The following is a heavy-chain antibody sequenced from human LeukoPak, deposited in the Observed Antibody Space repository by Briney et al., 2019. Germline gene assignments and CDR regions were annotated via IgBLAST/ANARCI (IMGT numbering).Heavy chain of an antibody. V-gene: IGHV3-21*01. CDR1: EFTFKTYT. J-gene: IGHJ4*02. Sequence: ESLRLSGAAAEFTFKTYTMIGVRQAPGKGLEWLSSIHASGDIYYADSVKGRFTISRDDASNSLFLQMNGLRAEDTAVYYCASREPAGHWGQGTLVTVSS. CDR2: IHASGDI. CDR3: ASREPAGH. D-gene: IGHD1-14*01.